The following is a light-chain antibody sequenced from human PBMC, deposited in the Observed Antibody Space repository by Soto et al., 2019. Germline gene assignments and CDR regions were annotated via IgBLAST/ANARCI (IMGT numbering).Light chain of an antibody. J-gene: IGKJ3*01. V-gene: IGKV1-5*01. Sequence: DIQMTQTPSSLSASVGDSGTITCRASQSISGWLAWYQQKPGKAPKLLIFDVSTLESGVPSRFSGSGSGTEFTLTISSLQPDDFATYYCQHYNTYSTFTFGPGTNVDIK. CDR1: QSISGW. CDR3: QHYNTYSTFT. CDR2: DVS.